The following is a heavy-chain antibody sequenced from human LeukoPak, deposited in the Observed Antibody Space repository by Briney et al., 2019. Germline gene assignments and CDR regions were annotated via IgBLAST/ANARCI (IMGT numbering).Heavy chain of an antibody. CDR1: GFTFADYA. Sequence: GGSLRLSCTVSGFTFADYAMSWFRQAPGRGLEWVGFIRSKAYGGTTEYAASVKGRFTISRDDSKSIAYLQMNSLKTEDTAVYYCTRDYSGYGGVFDYWGQGTLVTVSS. V-gene: IGHV3-49*03. CDR2: IRSKAYGGTT. D-gene: IGHD5-12*01. CDR3: TRDYSGYGGVFDY. J-gene: IGHJ4*02.